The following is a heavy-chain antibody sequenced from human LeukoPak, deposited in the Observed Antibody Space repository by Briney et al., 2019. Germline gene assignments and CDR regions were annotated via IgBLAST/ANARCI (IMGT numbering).Heavy chain of an antibody. V-gene: IGHV3-21*01. CDR2: ISSSSSYI. Sequence: GGSLRLSCAASGFTFSSYSMNWVRQAPGKGLEWVSSISSSSSYIYYADSVKGRFTISRDNANNSLYLQMNSLRAEDTAVYYCARDSTTFWFDPWGQGTLVTVS. D-gene: IGHD2/OR15-2a*01. CDR3: ARDSTTFWFDP. J-gene: IGHJ5*02. CDR1: GFTFSSYS.